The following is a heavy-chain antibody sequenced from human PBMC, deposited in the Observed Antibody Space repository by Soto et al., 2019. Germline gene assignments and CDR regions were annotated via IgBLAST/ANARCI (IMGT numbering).Heavy chain of an antibody. D-gene: IGHD3-3*01. CDR3: ARVGYDAHMDV. CDR1: GGSISSGGYY. CDR2: IYYSGST. Sequence: SETLSLTCTVSGGSISSGGYYWSWIRQHPGKGLEWIGYIYYSGSTYYNPSLKSRVTISVDTSKNQFSLKLSSVTAADTAVYYCARVGYDAHMDVWGKGTTVTVSS. J-gene: IGHJ6*03. V-gene: IGHV4-31*03.